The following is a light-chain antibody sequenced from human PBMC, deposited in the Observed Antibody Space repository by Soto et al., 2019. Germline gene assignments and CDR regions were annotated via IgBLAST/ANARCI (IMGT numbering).Light chain of an antibody. CDR1: QSISSW. CDR2: KAS. Sequence: DIQMTQSPSTLSASVGDRVTITCGASQSISSWLAWYQQKPGKAPKLLIYKASSLESGVPSRLRGSGYGTELTLTISTMQSEDFEVYYCQQYNNWPWTFGHGTKVDIK. J-gene: IGKJ1*01. CDR3: QQYNNWPWT. V-gene: IGKV1-5*03.